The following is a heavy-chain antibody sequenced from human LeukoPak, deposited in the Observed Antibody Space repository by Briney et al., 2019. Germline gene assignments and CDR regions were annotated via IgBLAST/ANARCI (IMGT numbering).Heavy chain of an antibody. D-gene: IGHD3-3*01. CDR1: GGSISGYY. V-gene: IGHV4-59*08. CDR2: IYYSGST. J-gene: IGHJ5*02. CDR3: ARHKAPFFGNYTDWFDP. Sequence: SETLSLTCTGSGGSISGYYWSWIRQPPGKGLEWIGYIYYSGSTNYNPSLKSRVTILVDTSKNQFSLKLRPVTAAETAVYYCARHKAPFFGNYTDWFDPWGQGTLVTVSS.